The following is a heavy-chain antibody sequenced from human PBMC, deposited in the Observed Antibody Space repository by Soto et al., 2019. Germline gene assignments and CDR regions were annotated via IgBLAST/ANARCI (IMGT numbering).Heavy chain of an antibody. Sequence: GGSLRLSCVTSGFTFSNYGFHWVRQAPGKGLDWVSLISHDGNEKKYAVSVKGRFTISTDPSTKMLYLQLNSLRREDTAVYYCAKDWVGGSNRYQLDYWGRGTLVTVSS. V-gene: IGHV3-30*18. CDR3: AKDWVGGSNRYQLDY. CDR1: GFTFSNYG. J-gene: IGHJ4*02. D-gene: IGHD4-4*01. CDR2: ISHDGNEK.